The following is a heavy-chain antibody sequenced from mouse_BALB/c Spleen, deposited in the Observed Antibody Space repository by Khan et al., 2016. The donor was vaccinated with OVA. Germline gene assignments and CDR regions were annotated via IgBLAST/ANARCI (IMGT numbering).Heavy chain of an antibody. CDR1: GYTFTSYW. CDR2: IDPYDSET. CDR3: ARNPFAY. J-gene: IGHJ3*01. V-gene: IGHV1-52*01. Sequence: QVQLKQSGAELVRPGASVKLSCAASGYTFTSYWMNWVKQSPEQGLEWIGRIDPYDSETHYNQNFKDKAILTVDKSSSTAYMQLSSLTSEDSAVYFCARNPFAYWGQGTLVTVSA.